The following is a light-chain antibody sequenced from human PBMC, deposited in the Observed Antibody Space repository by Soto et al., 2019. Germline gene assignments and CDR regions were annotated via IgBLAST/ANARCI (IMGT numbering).Light chain of an antibody. CDR1: QSITTY. Sequence: DIQMPQSPSSLSASVGDRVAITCRASQSITTYLNWYRQKPGKAPKLLIYAASSLQSGVPSRFSGSGSETEFTLSISSLQPEDFATYFCQQIYSAPLTFGGGTNVEIK. J-gene: IGKJ4*01. CDR2: AAS. V-gene: IGKV1-39*01. CDR3: QQIYSAPLT.